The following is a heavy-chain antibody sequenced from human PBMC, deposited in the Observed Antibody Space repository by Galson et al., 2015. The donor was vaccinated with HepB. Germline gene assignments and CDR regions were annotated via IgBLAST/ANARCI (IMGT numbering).Heavy chain of an antibody. CDR1: GFTFSSYS. J-gene: IGHJ6*02. CDR2: IDDSSSII. D-gene: IGHD3-10*01. CDR3: ARDRGGSGIHVSYYYGMDV. Sequence: SLRLSCAASGFTFSSYSMHWVRQAPGKGLEWVSFIDDSSSIIYYGDSVKGRFTISRDNAKNTLYLQMNSPRAEDTAVYYCARDRGGSGIHVSYYYGMDVCRQGTTVTV. V-gene: IGHV3-48*04.